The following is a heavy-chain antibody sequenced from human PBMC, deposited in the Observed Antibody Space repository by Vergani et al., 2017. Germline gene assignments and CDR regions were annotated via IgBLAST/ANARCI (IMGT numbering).Heavy chain of an antibody. J-gene: IGHJ4*02. Sequence: QLQLQESGPGLVKPSETLSLICTVSGGSINPSSSFWGWIRQSPGKGLEWIGSINYVGRTYYILSLQSRSTVFVDTSKNQFSLRLSSVTAADTAMYYCARGELNYDILTGYYSRGVGYWGQGTLVTVSS. V-gene: IGHV4-39*02. CDR1: GGSINPSSSF. CDR2: INYVGRT. D-gene: IGHD3-9*01. CDR3: ARGELNYDILTGYYSRGVGY.